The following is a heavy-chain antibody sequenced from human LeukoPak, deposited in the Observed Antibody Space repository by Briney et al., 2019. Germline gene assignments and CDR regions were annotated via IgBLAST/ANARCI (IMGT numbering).Heavy chain of an antibody. Sequence: SVKVSCKAPGGTFSSYAISWVRQAPGQGLEWMGRIIPIFGTANYAQKFQGRVTITTDESTSTAYMELSSLRSEDTAVYYCAGEQYHYDSSGYPKYFDYWGQGTLVTVSS. CDR3: AGEQYHYDSSGYPKYFDY. CDR1: GGTFSSYA. V-gene: IGHV1-69*05. J-gene: IGHJ4*02. D-gene: IGHD3-22*01. CDR2: IIPIFGTA.